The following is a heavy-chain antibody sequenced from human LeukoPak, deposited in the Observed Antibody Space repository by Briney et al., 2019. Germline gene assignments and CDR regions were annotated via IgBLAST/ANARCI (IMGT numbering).Heavy chain of an antibody. Sequence: PGGSLRLSCAASGFTFSSYAMSWVRQAPGKGLEWVSAISGSGGSTYYADSVKGRFTISRDESKNTLFLQMNSLRAEDTAVYYCAKYEWSPLYYFDYWGQGTLVTVSS. CDR3: AKYEWSPLYYFDY. V-gene: IGHV3-23*01. CDR1: GFTFSSYA. J-gene: IGHJ4*02. D-gene: IGHD3-3*01. CDR2: ISGSGGST.